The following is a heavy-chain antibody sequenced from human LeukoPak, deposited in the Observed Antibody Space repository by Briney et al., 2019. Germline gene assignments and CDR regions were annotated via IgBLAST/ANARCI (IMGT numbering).Heavy chain of an antibody. V-gene: IGHV4-39*07. CDR3: ARALTFNDFWSGYYTHFDY. CDR2: IYYTGST. CDR1: GGSISTSSYY. J-gene: IGHJ4*02. D-gene: IGHD3-3*01. Sequence: ASETLSLTCTVAGGSISTSSYYWGWIRQPPGKGLEWIGSIYYTGSTYYNPSLKSRVTISVDTSKNQFSLKLSSVTAADTAVYYCARALTFNDFWSGYYTHFDYWGQGTLVTVSS.